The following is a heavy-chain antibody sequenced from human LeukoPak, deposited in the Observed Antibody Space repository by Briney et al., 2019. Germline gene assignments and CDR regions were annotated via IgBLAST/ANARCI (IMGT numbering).Heavy chain of an antibody. CDR3: ARDRESNWYPYLDA. CDR1: GFTFTNYL. Sequence: QTGGSLGLSCATSGFTFTNYLMSWVRQAPGKGLEWVANIKEDGSTKWYVDSVRGRFTISRDNAKNSLYLQMDGLRAEDTAVYYCARDRESNWYPYLDAWGQGTLVTVSP. CDR2: IKEDGSTK. V-gene: IGHV3-7*01. J-gene: IGHJ4*02. D-gene: IGHD6-13*01.